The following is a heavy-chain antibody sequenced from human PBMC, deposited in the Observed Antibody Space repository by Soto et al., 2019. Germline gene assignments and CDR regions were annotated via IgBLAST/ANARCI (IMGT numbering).Heavy chain of an antibody. Sequence: QVQLVQSGAEVKKPGASVKVSCKASGYTFTGYYMHWVRQAPGQGLEWMGWINPNSGGTNYAQKFQGWVTMTRDTSISTAYMELSRLRSDDTAVYYCARGKRGYCSSTSCYDFDYWGQGTLVTVSS. CDR1: GYTFTGYY. D-gene: IGHD2-2*01. V-gene: IGHV1-2*04. CDR2: INPNSGGT. J-gene: IGHJ4*02. CDR3: ARGKRGYCSSTSCYDFDY.